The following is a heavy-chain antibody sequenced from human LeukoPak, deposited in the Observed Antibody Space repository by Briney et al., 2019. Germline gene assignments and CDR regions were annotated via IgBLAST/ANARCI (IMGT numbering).Heavy chain of an antibody. Sequence: GGSLRLSCAASGFTFSSYWMSWVRQAPGKGLDWGANIKQDGSEKYYVDSVKGRFTISRDNAKNSLYLQMNSLRAEDTAVYYCARSYLPYYYDSSGYNLAFDIWGQGTMVTVSS. CDR1: GFTFSSYW. V-gene: IGHV3-7*01. D-gene: IGHD3-22*01. CDR2: IKQDGSEK. J-gene: IGHJ3*02. CDR3: ARSYLPYYYDSSGYNLAFDI.